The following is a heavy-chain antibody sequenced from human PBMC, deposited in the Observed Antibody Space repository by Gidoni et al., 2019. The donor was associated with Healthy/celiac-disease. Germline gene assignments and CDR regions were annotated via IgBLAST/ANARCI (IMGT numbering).Heavy chain of an antibody. V-gene: IGHV1-3*01. D-gene: IGHD1-26*01. Sequence: QVQLVQSGAEVKKPGASVKVSCKASGYTFTSYAMHWVRQAPGQRLEWMGWINAGNGNTKYSQKFQGRVTITRDTSASTAYMELSSLRSEDTAVYYCAIEREYSGSYYGYFDYWGQGTLVTVSS. J-gene: IGHJ4*02. CDR2: INAGNGNT. CDR3: AIEREYSGSYYGYFDY. CDR1: GYTFTSYA.